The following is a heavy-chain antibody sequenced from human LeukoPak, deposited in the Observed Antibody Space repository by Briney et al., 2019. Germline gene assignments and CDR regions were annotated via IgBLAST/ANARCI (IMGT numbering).Heavy chain of an antibody. CDR3: ARGDYYVRGVLYWYFDL. D-gene: IGHD3-16*01. Sequence: PETLSHTCIHPGGSISSYYWSWIRPRPGKRLWWVGYIYYSGSTNYNPSLKSRVTLSVDTSTTQFSLKLSSVTAADTAVYYCARGDYYVRGVLYWYFDLWGRGTLVTVSS. CDR2: IYYSGST. J-gene: IGHJ2*01. CDR1: GGSISSYY. V-gene: IGHV4-59*01.